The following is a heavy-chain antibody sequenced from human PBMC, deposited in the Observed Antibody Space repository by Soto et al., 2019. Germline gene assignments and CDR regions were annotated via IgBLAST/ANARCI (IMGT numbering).Heavy chain of an antibody. CDR3: ARVVLRFLEWFRGGMDV. V-gene: IGHV1-18*04. D-gene: IGHD3-3*01. J-gene: IGHJ6*02. Sequence: ASVKVSCKASGYTFTSYGISWVRQAPGQGLEWMGWISAYNGNTNYAQKLQGRVTMTTDTSTSTAYMELRSLRSDDTAVYYCARVVLRFLEWFRGGMDVWGQGTTVTVSS. CDR1: GYTFTSYG. CDR2: ISAYNGNT.